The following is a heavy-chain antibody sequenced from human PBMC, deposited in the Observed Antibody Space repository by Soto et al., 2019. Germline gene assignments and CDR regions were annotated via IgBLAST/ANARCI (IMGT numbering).Heavy chain of an antibody. CDR2: ISIGSGSI. J-gene: IGHJ3*01. V-gene: IGHV3-48*02. CDR3: VREDMWAFDL. D-gene: IGHD2-15*01. CDR1: GFTFSNYA. Sequence: EVHLVESGGGLVQPGGYLRVSCAASGFTFSNYAMNWVRQAPGKGLEWVSYISIGSGSIFYVDSVKGRFTISRDDAKNSLYLQMNTLRDEDTAVYYCVREDMWAFDLWGQGTMVTVSS.